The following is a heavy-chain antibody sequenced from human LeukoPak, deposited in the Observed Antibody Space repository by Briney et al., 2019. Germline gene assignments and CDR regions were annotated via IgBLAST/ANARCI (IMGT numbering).Heavy chain of an antibody. CDR2: ISYDGSNK. Sequence: GRSLRLSCAASGFTFSSYGMHWVRQAPGKGPEWVAVISYDGSNKYYADSVKGRFTISRDNSKNTLYLQMNSLRAEDTAVYYCARVSRWLQFNGDYWGQGTLVTVSS. CDR3: ARVSRWLQFNGDY. V-gene: IGHV3-30*03. J-gene: IGHJ4*02. CDR1: GFTFSSYG. D-gene: IGHD5-24*01.